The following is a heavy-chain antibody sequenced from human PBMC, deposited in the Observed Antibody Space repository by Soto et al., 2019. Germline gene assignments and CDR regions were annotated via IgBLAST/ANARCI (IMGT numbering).Heavy chain of an antibody. Sequence: PSETLSLTCAVYGGSFSGYYWSWIRQPPGKGLEWIGEINHSGSTNYNPSLKSRVTISVDTSKNQFSLKLSSVTAADTAVYYCARGHYNSNHVRFGFDYYYYGMDVWGQRTTVTVSS. V-gene: IGHV4-34*01. CDR2: INHSGST. D-gene: IGHD1-20*01. J-gene: IGHJ6*02. CDR1: GGSFSGYY. CDR3: ARGHYNSNHVRFGFDYYYYGMDV.